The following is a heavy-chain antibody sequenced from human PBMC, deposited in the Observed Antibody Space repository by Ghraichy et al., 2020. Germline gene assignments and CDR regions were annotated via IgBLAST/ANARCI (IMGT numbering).Heavy chain of an antibody. CDR3: ARVELTVDIVATTAVDY. J-gene: IGHJ4*02. V-gene: IGHV4-38-2*02. CDR1: GYSISSGYY. D-gene: IGHD5-12*01. CDR2: IYHSGST. Sequence: SETLSLTCTVSGYSISSGYYWGWIRQPPGKGLEWIGSIYHSGSTYYNPSLKSRVTISVDTSKNQFSLKLSSVTAADTAVYYCARVELTVDIVATTAVDYWGQGTLVTVSS.